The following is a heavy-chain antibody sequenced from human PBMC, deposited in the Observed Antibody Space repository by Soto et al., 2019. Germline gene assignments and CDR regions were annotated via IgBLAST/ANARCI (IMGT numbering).Heavy chain of an antibody. V-gene: IGHV3-74*01. J-gene: IGHJ5*02. CDR2: IRADGGMT. Sequence: GGSLRLSCVVSGITFSTYRMHWVRQAPGKGLVWVSHIRADGGMTHYTDSVRGRFIISRDNAKDTLFLQITSLRAEDTAFYYCAKHAEYQLGSWFDPWGQGTLVTVSS. D-gene: IGHD7-27*01. CDR1: GITFSTYR. CDR3: AKHAEYQLGSWFDP.